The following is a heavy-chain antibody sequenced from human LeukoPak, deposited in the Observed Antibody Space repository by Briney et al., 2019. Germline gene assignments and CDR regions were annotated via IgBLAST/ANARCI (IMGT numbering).Heavy chain of an antibody. CDR2: ISSSGSNI. V-gene: IGHV3-48*01. D-gene: IGHD1-26*01. CDR3: AILATRGPKDC. Sequence: LTGGSLRLSCAASGFTFSSSSMTWVRQAPGQGLEWVAYISSSGSNIYYADSVRGRFTISRDNAKNSLYLQMNTLRVEDTAVYYCAILATRGPKDCWGQGTLVTVSP. J-gene: IGHJ4*02. CDR1: GFTFSSSS.